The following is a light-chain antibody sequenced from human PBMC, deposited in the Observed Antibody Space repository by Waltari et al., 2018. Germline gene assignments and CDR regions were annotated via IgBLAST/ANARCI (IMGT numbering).Light chain of an antibody. CDR1: QSISSY. V-gene: IGKV1-39*01. CDR2: AAS. J-gene: IGKJ1*01. CDR3: QQSYSTPPK. Sequence: DIQMTQSPSSPSASVGDRVTITCRASQSISSYLNWYQQKPGKAPKLLIYAASSLQSGVPSRFSGSGSGTDFTLTISSLQPEDFATYYCQQSYSTPPKFGQGTKVEIK.